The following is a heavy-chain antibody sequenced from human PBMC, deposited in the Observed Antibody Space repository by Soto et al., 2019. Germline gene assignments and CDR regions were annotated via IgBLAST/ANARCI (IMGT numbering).Heavy chain of an antibody. CDR3: ARTLVAGTLGDFDY. J-gene: IGHJ4*02. Sequence: FTSYGISWVRQAPGQGLEWMGWISAYNGNTNYAQKLQGRVTMTTDTSTSTAYMELRSLRSDDTAVYYCARTLVAGTLGDFDYWGQGTLVTVSS. V-gene: IGHV1-18*04. D-gene: IGHD6-19*01. CDR1: FTSYG. CDR2: ISAYNGNT.